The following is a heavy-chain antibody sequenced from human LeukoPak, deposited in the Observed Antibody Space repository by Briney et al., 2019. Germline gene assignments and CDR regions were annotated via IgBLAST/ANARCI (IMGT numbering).Heavy chain of an antibody. V-gene: IGHV3-23*01. CDR1: GFTFSSYA. D-gene: IGHD2-15*01. CDR3: GRSRRINASLYYYMDV. J-gene: IGHJ6*03. CDR2: IRSTGDST. Sequence: GGSLRLSCAASGFTFSSYAITWVRQAPGKGLEWVSSIRSTGDSTFYADSVKGRFTISRDSSKNTVYLLMNSLRTEDTAVYYCGRSRRINASLYYYMDVWGKGTTVTVSS.